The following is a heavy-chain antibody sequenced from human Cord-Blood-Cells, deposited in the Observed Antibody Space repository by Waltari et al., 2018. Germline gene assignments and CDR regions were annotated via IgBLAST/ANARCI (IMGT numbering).Heavy chain of an antibody. CDR2: IIPIFGTA. CDR1: GGTFSSYA. V-gene: IGHV1-69*01. Sequence: QVQLVQSGAEVKKPGSSVKVSCKASGGTFSSYAISWVRQAPGQGLEWMGGIIPIFGTANYAQKFQGRVTITADESTSTAYMELSSLRSEDTAVYYCARDFTIAARLSGAFDIWGQGTMVTVSS. J-gene: IGHJ3*02. D-gene: IGHD6-6*01. CDR3: ARDFTIAARLSGAFDI.